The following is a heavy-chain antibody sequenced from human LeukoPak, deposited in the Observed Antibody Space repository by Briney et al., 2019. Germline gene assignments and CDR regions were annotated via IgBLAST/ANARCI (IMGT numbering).Heavy chain of an antibody. J-gene: IGHJ4*02. D-gene: IGHD3-10*01. Sequence: GGSLRLSCAASGFTFSSYSMNWVRQAPGKGLEWVSSISSSSSYIYYADSVKGRFTISRDNAKNSLYLQMNSLRAEDTAVYYCARALTYYYGSGSYVAAGGFDYWGQGTLVTVSS. CDR2: ISSSSSYI. V-gene: IGHV3-21*01. CDR3: ARALTYYYGSGSYVAAGGFDY. CDR1: GFTFSSYS.